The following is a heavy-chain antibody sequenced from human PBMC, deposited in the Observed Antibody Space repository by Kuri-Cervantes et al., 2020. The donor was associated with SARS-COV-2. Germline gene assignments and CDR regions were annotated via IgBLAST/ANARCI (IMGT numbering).Heavy chain of an antibody. CDR1: GFTFSNAW. CDR2: ISSSSSYI. V-gene: IGHV3-21*01. Sequence: GESLKISCAASGFTFSNAWMSWVRQAPGKGLEWVSSISSSSSYIYYADSVKGRFTISRDNAKNSLYLQMNSLRAEDTAVYYCARVEWLLPDYWGQGTLVTVSS. CDR3: ARVEWLLPDY. D-gene: IGHD3-22*01. J-gene: IGHJ4*02.